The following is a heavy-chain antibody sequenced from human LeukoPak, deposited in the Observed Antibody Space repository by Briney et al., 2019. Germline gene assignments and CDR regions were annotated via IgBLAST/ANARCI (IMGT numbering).Heavy chain of an antibody. CDR2: IYPGDSDT. J-gene: IGHJ3*02. CDR1: GYSFDTYW. Sequence: GESLKISCEGSGYSFDTYWIGWVRQMPGKGLEWMGIIYPGDSDTRYSPSFQGQVTISADKSISTAYLQWSSLKASDTAMYYCASAIAVAGPDAFDIWGQGTMVTVSS. V-gene: IGHV5-51*01. CDR3: ASAIAVAGPDAFDI. D-gene: IGHD6-19*01.